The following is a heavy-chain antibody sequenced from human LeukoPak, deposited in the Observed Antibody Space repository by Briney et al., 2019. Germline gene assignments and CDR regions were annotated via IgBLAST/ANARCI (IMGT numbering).Heavy chain of an antibody. D-gene: IGHD3-10*01. J-gene: IGHJ4*02. CDR2: IYYSGST. V-gene: IGHV4-39*01. CDR1: RGSISSSSYY. Sequence: SETLSLTCTVSRGSISSSSYYWGWIRQPPGKGLEWIGSIYYSGSTYYNPSLKSRVTISVDTSKNQFSLKLSSVTAADTAVYYCARRVGTMVRGPRGAFDYWGQGTLVTVSS. CDR3: ARRVGTMVRGPRGAFDY.